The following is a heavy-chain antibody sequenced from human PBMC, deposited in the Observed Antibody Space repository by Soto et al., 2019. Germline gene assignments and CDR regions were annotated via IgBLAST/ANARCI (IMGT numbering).Heavy chain of an antibody. CDR3: YYDSSGYYYGDNYYYGMDV. J-gene: IGHJ6*02. Sequence: GASVMVSCKASGYTFTSYDINWVRQATGQGLEWMGWMNPNSGNTGYAQKFQGRVTMTRNTSISTAYMELSSLRSEDTAVYYCYYDSSGYYYGDNYYYGMDVWGQGTTVTVSS. CDR1: GYTFTSYD. D-gene: IGHD3-22*01. CDR2: MNPNSGNT. V-gene: IGHV1-8*01.